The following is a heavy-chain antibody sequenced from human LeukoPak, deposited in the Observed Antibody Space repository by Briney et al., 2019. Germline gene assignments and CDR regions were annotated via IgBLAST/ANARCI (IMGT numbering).Heavy chain of an antibody. D-gene: IGHD3-10*01. Sequence: GASVKVSCKASGYTFTGYYIHWVRQAPGQGLEWMGWINPNSRGTKYAQKFQGRVTMTGDTSISTAYMEVISLRSDDTAVYYCARGAEDFYGSGTNEGLDVWGQGTTVTVSS. J-gene: IGHJ6*02. V-gene: IGHV1-2*02. CDR1: GYTFTGYY. CDR3: ARGAEDFYGSGTNEGLDV. CDR2: INPNSRGT.